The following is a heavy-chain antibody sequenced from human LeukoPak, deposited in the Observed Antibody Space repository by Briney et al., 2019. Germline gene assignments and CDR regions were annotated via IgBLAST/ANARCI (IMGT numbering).Heavy chain of an antibody. CDR1: GASIGSRGYG. J-gene: IGHJ3*01. CDR2: IYYSGST. CDR3: ARDRVVRTSVFPSLT. Sequence: SETLSPTCPVSGASIGSRGYGWSWIRQHPGKGLEWIGYIYYSGSTYYNPSLKSRVTISVYTSKNQCALKLSSVTAADTAVYYCARDRVVRTSVFPSLTWGQGTMVTVSS. D-gene: IGHD3-10*01. V-gene: IGHV4-31*03.